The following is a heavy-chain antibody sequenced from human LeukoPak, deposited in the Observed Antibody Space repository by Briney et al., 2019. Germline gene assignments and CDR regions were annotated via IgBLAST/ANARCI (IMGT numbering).Heavy chain of an antibody. D-gene: IGHD6-19*01. CDR3: AKDGHYSSGWYPSDYYYGMDV. V-gene: IGHV3-23*01. CDR2: ISGSGGST. Sequence: GGSLRLSCAASGFSFSSYSMSWVRQAPGKGLEWVSAISGSGGSTYYADSVKGRFTISRDNSKNTLYLQMNSLRAEDTAVYYCAKDGHYSSGWYPSDYYYGMDVWGQGTTVTVSS. CDR1: GFSFSSYS. J-gene: IGHJ6*02.